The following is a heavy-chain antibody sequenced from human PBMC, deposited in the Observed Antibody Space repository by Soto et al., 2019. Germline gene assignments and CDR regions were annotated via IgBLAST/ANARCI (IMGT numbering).Heavy chain of an antibody. CDR2: IRNKAYGGTT. CDR3: QYQLLTYYYGMDV. Sequence: PGGSLRLSCIVSGFTFGDHAMSWFRQAPGKGLEWVGFIRNKAYGGTTEYAASVKGRFTISRDDSNSTAYLQMNSLKTEDTAVYYCQYQLLTYYYGMDVWGQGTTVTVSS. V-gene: IGHV3-49*03. CDR1: GFTFGDHA. D-gene: IGHD2-2*01. J-gene: IGHJ6*02.